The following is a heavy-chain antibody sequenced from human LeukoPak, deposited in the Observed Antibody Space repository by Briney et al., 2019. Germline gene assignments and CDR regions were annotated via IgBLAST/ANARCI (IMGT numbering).Heavy chain of an antibody. CDR2: ISASGGDT. Sequence: RTGGSLRLSRVVSGLTFRSYSVTWVRQAPGKGLEWVSGISASGGDTWYPDSVKGRFTISRDNSKNTLFLQMNSLRVEDTAIYYWAKDAAGPDYWGQGTRVTVSS. V-gene: IGHV3-23*01. D-gene: IGHD6-13*01. CDR1: GLTFRSYS. J-gene: IGHJ4*02. CDR3: AKDAAGPDY.